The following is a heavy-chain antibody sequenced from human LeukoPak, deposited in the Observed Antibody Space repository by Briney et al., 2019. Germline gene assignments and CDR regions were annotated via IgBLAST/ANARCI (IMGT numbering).Heavy chain of an antibody. CDR3: ARGWIQLEYYYYYYMDV. J-gene: IGHJ6*03. Sequence: SETLSLTCAVYGGSFSGYYWSWIRQPPGKGLEWIGEINHSGSTYYNPSLKSRVTISVDTSKNQFSLKLSSVTAADAAVYYCARGWIQLEYYYYYYMDVWGKGTTVTVSS. D-gene: IGHD1-1*01. V-gene: IGHV4-34*01. CDR2: INHSGST. CDR1: GGSFSGYY.